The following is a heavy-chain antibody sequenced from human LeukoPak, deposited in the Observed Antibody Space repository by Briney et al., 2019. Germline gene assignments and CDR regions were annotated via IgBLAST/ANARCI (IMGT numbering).Heavy chain of an antibody. V-gene: IGHV3-33*08. CDR1: GFTFSSYG. J-gene: IGHJ4*02. CDR2: IWYDGSNK. D-gene: IGHD2-2*01. CDR3: ARADCSSTSCYASPDGY. Sequence: GRSLRLSCAASGFTFSSYGMHWVRQAPGKGLEWVAVIWYDGSNKYYADSVKGRFTISRDNSKNTLYLQMNSLRAEDTAVYYCARADCSSTSCYASPDGYWGQGTLVTVSS.